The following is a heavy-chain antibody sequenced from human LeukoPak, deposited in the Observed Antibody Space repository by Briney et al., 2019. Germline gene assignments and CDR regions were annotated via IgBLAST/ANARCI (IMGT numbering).Heavy chain of an antibody. V-gene: IGHV4-34*01. CDR3: ARGRMYYDSSGYYYSEYNWFDP. J-gene: IGHJ5*02. CDR1: GGSFSGYY. D-gene: IGHD3-22*01. Sequence: KPSETLSLTCAVYGGSFSGYYWTWIRQPPGKGLEWIGEINHSGSTNYNPSLKSRVTISVDTSKNQFSLKLSSVTAADTAVYYCARGRMYYDSSGYYYSEYNWFDPWGQGTLVTVSS. CDR2: INHSGST.